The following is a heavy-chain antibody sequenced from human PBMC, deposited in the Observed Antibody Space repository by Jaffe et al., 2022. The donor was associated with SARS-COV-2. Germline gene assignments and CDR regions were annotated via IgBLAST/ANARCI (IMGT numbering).Heavy chain of an antibody. CDR2: ISSSSSYI. CDR1: GFTFSSYS. V-gene: IGHV3-21*01. D-gene: IGHD3-3*01. CDR3: ARDGGVRFLEWLPTSYYYYGMDV. J-gene: IGHJ6*02. Sequence: EVQLVESGGGLVKPGGSLRLSCAASGFTFSSYSMNWVRQAPGKGLEWVSSISSSSSYIYYADSVKGRFTISRDNAKNSLYLQMNSLRAEDTAVYYCARDGGVRFLEWLPTSYYYYGMDVWGQGTTVTVSS.